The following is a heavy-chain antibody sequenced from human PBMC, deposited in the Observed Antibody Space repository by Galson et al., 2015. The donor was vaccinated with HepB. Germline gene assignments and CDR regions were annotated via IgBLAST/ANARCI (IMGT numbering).Heavy chain of an antibody. D-gene: IGHD3-22*01. CDR1: GFTFSSYW. CDR2: IKQDGSEK. V-gene: IGHV3-7*03. CDR3: GRVATYYYDSSGSEYYFDY. Sequence: SLRLSCAASGFTFSSYWMSWVRQAPGKGLEWVANIKQDGSEKYYVDSVKGRFTISRDNAKNSLYLQMNSLRAEDTAVYYCGRVATYYYDSSGSEYYFDYWGQGTLVTVSS. J-gene: IGHJ4*02.